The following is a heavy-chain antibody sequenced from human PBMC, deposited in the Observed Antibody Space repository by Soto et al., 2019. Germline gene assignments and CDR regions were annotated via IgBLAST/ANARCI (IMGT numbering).Heavy chain of an antibody. V-gene: IGHV3-30-3*01. CDR1: GFTFSSYA. D-gene: IGHD2-15*01. CDR2: ISYDGSNK. J-gene: IGHJ4*02. Sequence: VQLVESGGGLVQPGGSLRLSCIVSGFTFSSYAMHWVRQAPGKGLEWVAVISYDGSNKYYADSVKGRFTISRDNSKNTLYLQMNSLRAEDTAVYYCARPYCSGGSCYGYYFDYWGQGTLVTVSS. CDR3: ARPYCSGGSCYGYYFDY.